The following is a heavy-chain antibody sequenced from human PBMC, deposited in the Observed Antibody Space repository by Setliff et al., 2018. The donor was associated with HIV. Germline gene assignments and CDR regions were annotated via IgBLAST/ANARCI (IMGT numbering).Heavy chain of an antibody. J-gene: IGHJ4*02. Sequence: SENLSLTCTVSGGSIKSSSDYWGWIRQPPGKGLEWIGTIYYSGSTYYNPSLKSRVTISVDTSKNQFSLKLSSVTAADTTVYYCARHSGLGGYYSPFDYWGPGTLVTVSS. CDR2: IYYSGST. V-gene: IGHV4-39*01. D-gene: IGHD3-22*01. CDR1: GGSIKSSSDY. CDR3: ARHSGLGGYYSPFDY.